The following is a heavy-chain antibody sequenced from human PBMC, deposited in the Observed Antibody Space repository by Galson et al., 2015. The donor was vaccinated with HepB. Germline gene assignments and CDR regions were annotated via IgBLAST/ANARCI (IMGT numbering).Heavy chain of an antibody. CDR2: INTNTGNP. J-gene: IGHJ6*02. CDR1: GYTFTNYA. D-gene: IGHD3-22*01. CDR3: ARVTSIYYYNSSYSYYYYGMDV. Sequence: SVKVSCKASGYTFTNYAMNWVRQAPGRGLEWLGWINTNTGNPTYAQGFIGRFVFSLDASVYTAYLQISSLKAEDSAFYYCARVTSIYYYNSSYSYYYYGMDVWGQGTTVTVSS. V-gene: IGHV7-4-1*02.